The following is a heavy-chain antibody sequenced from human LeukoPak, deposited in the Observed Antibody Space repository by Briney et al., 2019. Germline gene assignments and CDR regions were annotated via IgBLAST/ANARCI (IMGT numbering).Heavy chain of an antibody. D-gene: IGHD3-16*01. Sequence: GGSLRLSCATSGFTFNDYGFHWVRQAPGKGLEWVAFIRYDGSNRHYVDSVKGRFTISRDNSKKTVYLEMNSLRPDDTAVYFCAYGLGNDSPLYWGQGTLVTVSS. CDR1: GFTFNDYG. J-gene: IGHJ4*02. CDR2: IRYDGSNR. CDR3: AYGLGNDSPLY. V-gene: IGHV3-30*02.